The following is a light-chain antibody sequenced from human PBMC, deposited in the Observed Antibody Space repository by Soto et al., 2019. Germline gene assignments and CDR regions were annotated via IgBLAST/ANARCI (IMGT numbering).Light chain of an antibody. CDR1: QSVSSY. V-gene: IGKV3-20*01. CDR2: GAS. Sequence: EIVLTQSPVTLSLSPGEGATLSCRASQSVSSYLAWYQQKPGQAPRLLVYGASSRATGISDRFSGSGSGTDFTLTISRLEPEDFAVYYCQHYVSPPITFGQGTRLEIK. CDR3: QHYVSPPIT. J-gene: IGKJ5*01.